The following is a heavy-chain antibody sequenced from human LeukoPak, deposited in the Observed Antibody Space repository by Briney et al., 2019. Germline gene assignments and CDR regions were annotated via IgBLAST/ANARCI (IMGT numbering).Heavy chain of an antibody. Sequence: GGSLRLSCAASGFTFSSYGMNWVRQAPGKGLEWVSSISSSSSYIYYADSVKGRFTISRDNAKNSLYLQMNSLRAEDTAVYYCARVSSGGSYGMDVWGQGTTVTVSS. CDR2: ISSSSSYI. CDR3: ARVSSGGSYGMDV. V-gene: IGHV3-21*01. D-gene: IGHD2-15*01. CDR1: GFTFSSYG. J-gene: IGHJ6*02.